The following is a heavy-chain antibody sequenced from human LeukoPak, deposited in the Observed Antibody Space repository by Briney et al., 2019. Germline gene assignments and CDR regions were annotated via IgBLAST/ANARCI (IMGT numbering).Heavy chain of an antibody. Sequence: GGSLRLSCAASGFTFSNYAMSWVRQAPGKGLEWVSAISGNGENTYYADSVKGRFTISRDNFKNTLYLEMNSLRAEDTAVYYCAKVGPAAARDYWGQGTLVTVSS. V-gene: IGHV3-23*01. CDR2: ISGNGENT. CDR3: AKVGPAAARDY. CDR1: GFTFSNYA. J-gene: IGHJ4*02. D-gene: IGHD2-2*01.